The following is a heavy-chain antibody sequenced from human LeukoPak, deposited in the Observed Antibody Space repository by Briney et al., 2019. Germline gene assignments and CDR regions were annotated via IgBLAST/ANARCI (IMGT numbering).Heavy chain of an antibody. J-gene: IGHJ6*04. CDR3: ARDPDPESYSSGWFGVSGMDV. V-gene: IGHV1-69*13. D-gene: IGHD6-19*01. CDR1: GGTFSSYA. Sequence: ASVKVSCKASGGTFSSYAISWVRQAPGQGLEWMGGIIPILGTANYAQKFQGRVTITADESTSTAYMELSSLRSEDTAVYYCARDPDPESYSSGWFGVSGMDVWGKGTTVTVSP. CDR2: IIPILGTA.